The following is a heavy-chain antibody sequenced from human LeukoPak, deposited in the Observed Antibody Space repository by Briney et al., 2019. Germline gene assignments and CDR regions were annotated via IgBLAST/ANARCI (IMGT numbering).Heavy chain of an antibody. CDR2: INPNSGGT. J-gene: IGHJ4*02. CDR3: ARDLFPAVAGNLFGY. CDR1: GYTFTGYY. Sequence: ASVKVSCKASGYTFTGYYMHWVRQAPGQGLEWMGWINPNSGGTNYAQKLQGRVTMTRDTSISTAHMELSRLRSDDTAVYYCARDLFPAVAGNLFGYWGQGTLVTVSS. D-gene: IGHD6-19*01. V-gene: IGHV1-2*02.